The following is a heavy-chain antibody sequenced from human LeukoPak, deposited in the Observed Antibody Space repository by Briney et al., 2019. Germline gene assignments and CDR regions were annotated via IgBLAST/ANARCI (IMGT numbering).Heavy chain of an antibody. J-gene: IGHJ4*02. Sequence: GGSLRLSCAASGFTCDDYAMHWVRQAPGKGLEWVSLISGDGGSTYYADSVKGRFTISRDNSKNSLYLQMNSLRTEDTALYYCAKDITQWLVAFGFDYWGQGTLVTVSS. V-gene: IGHV3-43*02. CDR2: ISGDGGST. CDR3: AKDITQWLVAFGFDY. CDR1: GFTCDDYA. D-gene: IGHD6-19*01.